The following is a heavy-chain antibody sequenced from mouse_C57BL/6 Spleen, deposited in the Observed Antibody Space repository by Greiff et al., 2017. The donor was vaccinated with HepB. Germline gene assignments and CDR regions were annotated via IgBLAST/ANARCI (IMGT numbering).Heavy chain of an antibody. Sequence: VQLQQSGAELVRPGASVTLSCKASGYTFTDYEMHWVKQTPVHGLEWIGAIDPETGGTAYNQKFKGKAILTADKSSSTAYMELRSLTSEDSAVYYFTRDYDSSWFAYWGQGTLVTVSA. D-gene: IGHD2-4*01. CDR1: GYTFTDYE. CDR3: TRDYDSSWFAY. CDR2: IDPETGGT. V-gene: IGHV1-15*01. J-gene: IGHJ3*01.